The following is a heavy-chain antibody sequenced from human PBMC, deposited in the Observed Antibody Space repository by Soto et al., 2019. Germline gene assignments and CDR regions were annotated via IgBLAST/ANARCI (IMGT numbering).Heavy chain of an antibody. CDR2: IKQDGSEK. CDR3: ARDRYCSSTSCYTGGMDV. V-gene: IGHV3-7*01. Sequence: PGGSLRLSCAASGLTFSSYWMSWVRQAPGKGLEWVANIKQDGSEKYYVDSVKGRFTISRDNAKNSLYLQMNSLRAEDTAVYYCARDRYCSSTSCYTGGMDVWGQGTTVTVSS. J-gene: IGHJ6*02. D-gene: IGHD2-2*02. CDR1: GLTFSSYW.